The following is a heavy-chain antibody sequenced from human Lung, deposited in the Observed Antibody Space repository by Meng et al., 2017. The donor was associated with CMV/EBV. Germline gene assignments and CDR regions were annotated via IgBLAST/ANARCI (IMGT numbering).Heavy chain of an antibody. Sequence: ASGVTFGRTALSWVRQAPGQGLEWMGGIIPILGLSAYEQRFQGRVTIAADKSPGTGYMEVPSLRFDDTAVYYCVTYQYDSGWTEDSWGQGTLVTVS. CDR3: VTYQYDSGWTEDS. D-gene: IGHD3-16*01. J-gene: IGHJ4*02. V-gene: IGHV1-69*10. CDR2: IIPILGLS. CDR1: GVTFGRTA.